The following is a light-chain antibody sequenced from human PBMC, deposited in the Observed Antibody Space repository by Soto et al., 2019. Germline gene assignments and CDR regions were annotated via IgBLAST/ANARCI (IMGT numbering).Light chain of an antibody. J-gene: IGKJ5*01. CDR3: QQYNNWIT. CDR2: AAS. Sequence: EIVMTQSPATLSVSPGERAILSCRASQSISLNLAWSQQKPGQAPRLLIYAASNRATGVPARFSGSWSGTEFTLTISSLQSEDFAVYYCQQYNNWITFGQGTRLEIK. CDR1: QSISLN. V-gene: IGKV3-15*01.